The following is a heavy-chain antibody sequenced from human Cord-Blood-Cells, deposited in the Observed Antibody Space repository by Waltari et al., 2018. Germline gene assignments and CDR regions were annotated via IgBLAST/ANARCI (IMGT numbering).Heavy chain of an antibody. CDR2: IYSSGST. CDR1: GGSISSYY. D-gene: IGHD4-17*01. CDR3: ARGDYGDYVGTYYFDY. Sequence: QVQLQESGPGLVKPSETLSLTCTVHGGSISSYYWSWIRQHPGKGLEWIGYIYSSGSTNYNPSLKSRVTISVDTSKNQFSLKLSSVTAADTAVYYCARGDYGDYVGTYYFDYWGQGTLVTVSS. V-gene: IGHV4-59*01. J-gene: IGHJ4*02.